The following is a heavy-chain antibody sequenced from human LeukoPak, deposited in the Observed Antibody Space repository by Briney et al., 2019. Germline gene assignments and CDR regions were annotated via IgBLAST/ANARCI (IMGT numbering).Heavy chain of an antibody. V-gene: IGHV3-21*01. CDR3: ASNDGYNPPRGY. D-gene: IGHD5-24*01. CDR2: ISSSSSYI. Sequence: GGSLRLSCAASGFTFSSYSMNWVRQAPGKGLEWVSSISSSSSYIYYADSVRGRFTISRDNAKNSLYLQMNSLRAEDTAVYYCASNDGYNPPRGYWGQGTLVTVSS. CDR1: GFTFSSYS. J-gene: IGHJ4*02.